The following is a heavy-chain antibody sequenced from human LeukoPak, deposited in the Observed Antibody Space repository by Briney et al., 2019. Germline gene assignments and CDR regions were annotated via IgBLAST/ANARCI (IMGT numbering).Heavy chain of an antibody. CDR1: GFTFSSYS. Sequence: GGSLRLSCAASGFTFSSYSMNWVRQAPGKGLEWVSSISSSSYIYYADSVKGRFTISRDNAKNSLYLQMNSLRAEDTAVYYCASLGYSSSSPYDYWGQGTLVTVSS. V-gene: IGHV3-21*01. CDR2: ISSSSYI. D-gene: IGHD6-6*01. J-gene: IGHJ4*02. CDR3: ASLGYSSSSPYDY.